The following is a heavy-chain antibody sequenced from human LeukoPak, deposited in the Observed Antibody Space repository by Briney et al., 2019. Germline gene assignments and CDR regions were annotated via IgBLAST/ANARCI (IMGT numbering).Heavy chain of an antibody. CDR1: GYTFTGYY. J-gene: IGHJ3*02. CDR3: ARDLGYCSGGRCYGAFDI. D-gene: IGHD2-15*01. CDR2: INPDSGGT. V-gene: IGHV1-2*06. Sequence: ASVKVSFKASGYTFTGYYMHWVRQAPGQGLEWVGRINPDSGGTNYAQKFQDSVTMTRDTSISTAYMELSRLRSDDTAVYYCARDLGYCSGGRCYGAFDIWGQGTMVTVSS.